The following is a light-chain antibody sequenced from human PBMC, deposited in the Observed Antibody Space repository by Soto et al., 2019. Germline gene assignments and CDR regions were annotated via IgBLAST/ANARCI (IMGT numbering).Light chain of an antibody. Sequence: EIVLTQSPGTLSLSPGERATLSCRASQSASSTYLGWYQQKPGQAPRLLIYDASSRATGIPARFSGSGSGTDFTLTISSLEPEDFVVYYCQQRSNWPITFGQGTRLEIK. J-gene: IGKJ5*01. CDR1: QSASSTY. CDR2: DAS. CDR3: QQRSNWPIT. V-gene: IGKV3D-20*02.